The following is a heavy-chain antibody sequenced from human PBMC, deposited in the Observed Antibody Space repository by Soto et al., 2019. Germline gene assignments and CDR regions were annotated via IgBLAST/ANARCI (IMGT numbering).Heavy chain of an antibody. D-gene: IGHD4-17*01. CDR2: FDPEDGET. Sequence: ASVKVSCKVSGYTLTELSMHWVRQAPGKGLEWMGGFDPEDGETIYAQKFQGRVTMTEDTSTDTAYMELSSLRSEDTAVYYCARDPHGDPSDAFDIWGQGTMVTGSS. CDR3: ARDPHGDPSDAFDI. CDR1: GYTLTELS. V-gene: IGHV1-24*01. J-gene: IGHJ3*02.